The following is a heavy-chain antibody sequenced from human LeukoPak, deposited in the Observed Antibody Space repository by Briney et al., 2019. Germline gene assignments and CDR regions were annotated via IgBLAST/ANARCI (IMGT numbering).Heavy chain of an antibody. CDR1: GGTFSSYA. CDR2: IIPIFGTA. V-gene: IGHV1-69*05. J-gene: IGHJ6*03. Sequence: ASVKVSCKASGGTFSSYAISWVRQAPGQGLEWMGGIIPIFGTANYTQKFQGRVTITTDESTSTAYMELSSLRSEDTAVYYCARDRGYYDSSGGFYYYYMDVWGKGTTVTVSS. D-gene: IGHD3-22*01. CDR3: ARDRGYYDSSGGFYYYYMDV.